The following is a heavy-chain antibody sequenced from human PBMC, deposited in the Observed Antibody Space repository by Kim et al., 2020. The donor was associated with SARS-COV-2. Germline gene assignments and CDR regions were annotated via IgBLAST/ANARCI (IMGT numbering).Heavy chain of an antibody. Sequence: SETLSLTCTVSGGSISSSSYYWGWIRQPPGKGLEWIGSIYYSGSTYYNPSLKSRVTISVDTSKNQFSLKLSSVTAADTAVYYCARALVVPGKMGMGIVMFDPWGQGTLVTVSS. CDR3: ARALVVPGKMGMGIVMFDP. D-gene: IGHD2-2*01. V-gene: IGHV4-39*07. J-gene: IGHJ5*02. CDR2: IYYSGST. CDR1: GGSISSSSYY.